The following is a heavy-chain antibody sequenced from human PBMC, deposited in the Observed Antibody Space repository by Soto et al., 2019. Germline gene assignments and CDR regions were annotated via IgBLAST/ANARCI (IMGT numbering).Heavy chain of an antibody. J-gene: IGHJ6*03. D-gene: IGHD5-12*01. Sequence: GGSLRLSCAASGSIFTGYAMSWVRQAPGKGLEWVSAISGSGGSTYYADSVKGRFTISRDNSKNTLYLQMNSLRAEDTAVYYCAKAAGDIVATPGGFDYYYYYMDVWGKGTTVTVSS. CDR2: ISGSGGST. V-gene: IGHV3-23*01. CDR3: AKAAGDIVATPGGFDYYYYYMDV. CDR1: GSIFTGYA.